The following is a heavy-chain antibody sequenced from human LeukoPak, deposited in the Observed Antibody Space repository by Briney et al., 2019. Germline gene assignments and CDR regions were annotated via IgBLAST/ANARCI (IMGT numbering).Heavy chain of an antibody. CDR2: IRANGVTA. D-gene: IGHD5-18*01. Sequence: GGSLRLSCAASGFTFSHHGMNWVRQAPGKGLEWVSGIRANGVTAYYADSVKGRFTISRDNSKNTVYLQMNSLRVEDTAVYYCANDLGWIQLNLGRGQGTLVTVSS. CDR1: GFTFSHHG. CDR3: ANDLGWIQLNLG. V-gene: IGHV3-23*01. J-gene: IGHJ4*02.